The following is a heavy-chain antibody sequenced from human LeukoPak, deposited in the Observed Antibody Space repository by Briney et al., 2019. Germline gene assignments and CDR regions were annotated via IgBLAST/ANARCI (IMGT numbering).Heavy chain of an antibody. V-gene: IGHV3-30*02. J-gene: IGHJ4*02. Sequence: GGSLRLSCAASRFTFSSYWMSWVRQAPGKGLEWVAFIRSDGYHTYYTDSVKGRFIITRDNFKNTLYLQMNSLRLEDMAVYYCAKPSGSGVDYWGRGTRVTVSS. D-gene: IGHD1-26*01. CDR2: IRSDGYHT. CDR1: RFTFSSYW. CDR3: AKPSGSGVDY.